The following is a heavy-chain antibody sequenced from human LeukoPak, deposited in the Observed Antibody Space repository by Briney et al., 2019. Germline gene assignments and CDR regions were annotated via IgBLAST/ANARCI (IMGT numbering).Heavy chain of an antibody. Sequence: TGGSLRPSCAASGCTYSIYAMSWVRQAPGKGLEWVSAISGSGGSTYYADSVKGRFTISRDNSKNTLYLLMNSLRAEHTSVYYCAQNPTLLLPQPFDYWGQGTLVTVSS. CDR2: ISGSGGST. V-gene: IGHV3-23*01. CDR1: GCTYSIYA. D-gene: IGHD3-22*01. CDR3: AQNPTLLLPQPFDY. J-gene: IGHJ4*02.